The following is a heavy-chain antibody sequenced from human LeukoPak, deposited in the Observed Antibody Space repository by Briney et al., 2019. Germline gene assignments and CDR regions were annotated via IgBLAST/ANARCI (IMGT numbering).Heavy chain of an antibody. Sequence: PSETLSLTCTVSGGSIGSNNYYWGWIRQPPGKGLEWIGRIYTSGSTNYNPSLKSRVTISVDTSKNQFSLKLSSVTAADTAVYYCARDRYDFWSVVAFDIWGQGTMVTVSS. CDR1: GGSIGSNNYY. CDR3: ARDRYDFWSVVAFDI. J-gene: IGHJ3*02. CDR2: IYTSGST. V-gene: IGHV4-61*02. D-gene: IGHD3-3*01.